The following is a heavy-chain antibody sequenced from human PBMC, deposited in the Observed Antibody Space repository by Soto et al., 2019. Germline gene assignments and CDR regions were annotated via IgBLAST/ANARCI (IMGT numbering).Heavy chain of an antibody. CDR3: AKLGSGYYTGLYFDY. CDR1: GFSFGDYW. J-gene: IGHJ4*02. Sequence: HPGGSLRLSCAASGFSFGDYWMSWVRQAPGKGLEWVAHMKKDGSEKYYVDSVKGRFSVSRDNSKNPLYLQMDSLRAEDTAVYYCAKLGSGYYTGLYFDYWGQGTLVTVSS. V-gene: IGHV3-7*03. D-gene: IGHD3-3*01. CDR2: MKKDGSEK.